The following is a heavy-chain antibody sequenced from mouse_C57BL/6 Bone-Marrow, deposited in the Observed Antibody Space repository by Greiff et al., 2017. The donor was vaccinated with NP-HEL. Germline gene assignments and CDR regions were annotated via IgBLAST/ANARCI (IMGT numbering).Heavy chain of an antibody. Sequence: EVQLQQSGPELVKPGASVKISCKASGYSFTGYYMNWVKQSPEKSLEWIGEINPSTGGTTYNQKFKAKATLTVDKSSSTAYMQLKSLTSEDSAVYYCARIYDGYHTSLYYFDYWGQGTTLTVSS. J-gene: IGHJ2*01. CDR1: GYSFTGYY. V-gene: IGHV1-42*01. CDR3: ARIYDGYHTSLYYFDY. CDR2: INPSTGGT. D-gene: IGHD2-3*01.